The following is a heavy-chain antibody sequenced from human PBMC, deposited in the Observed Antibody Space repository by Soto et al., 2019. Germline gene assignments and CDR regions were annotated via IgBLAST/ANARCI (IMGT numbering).Heavy chain of an antibody. CDR2: IYYTGST. Sequence: SETLSLTCTVSGGSISSYYWSWIRQPPGKGLEWIGYIYYTGSTNYNPSLKSRVTISVDTSKNQFSLKLSSVTAADTAVYYCARGKTRDYSIDWFDPWGQGTLVTVSS. D-gene: IGHD2-2*01. CDR1: GGSISSYY. J-gene: IGHJ5*02. CDR3: ARGKTRDYSIDWFDP. V-gene: IGHV4-59*01.